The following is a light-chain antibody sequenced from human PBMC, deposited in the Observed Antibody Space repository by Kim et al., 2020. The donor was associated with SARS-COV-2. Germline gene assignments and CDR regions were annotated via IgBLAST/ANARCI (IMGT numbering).Light chain of an antibody. CDR2: RNN. CDR3: AAWDDSLRVV. Sequence: PGQRVTIPCSGSSSNIGSNYVYWYQQLPGTAPKLLIYRNNRRPSGVPDRFSGSKSGTSASLAISGLRSEDEADYYCAAWDDSLRVVFGGGTQLTVL. V-gene: IGLV1-47*01. CDR1: SSNIGSNY. J-gene: IGLJ2*01.